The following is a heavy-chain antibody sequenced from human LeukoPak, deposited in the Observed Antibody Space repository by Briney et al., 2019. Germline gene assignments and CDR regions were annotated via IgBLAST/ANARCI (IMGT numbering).Heavy chain of an antibody. D-gene: IGHD4-11*01. CDR2: IIPILGIA. Sequence: SAKVSCKASGGTFSSYAISWVRQAPGQGLEWMGRIIPILGIANYAQKFQGRVTITADKSTSTAYMELSSLRSEDTAVYYCARNDYSNYYYYGMDVWGQGTTVTVSS. CDR1: GGTFSSYA. V-gene: IGHV1-69*04. J-gene: IGHJ6*02. CDR3: ARNDYSNYYYYGMDV.